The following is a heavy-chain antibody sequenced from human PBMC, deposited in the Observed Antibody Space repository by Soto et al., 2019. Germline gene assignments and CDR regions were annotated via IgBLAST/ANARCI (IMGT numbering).Heavy chain of an antibody. Sequence: GGSLRLSCAASGFTFSSYGMHWVRQAPGKGLEWVAVIWYDGSNKYYADSVKGRFTISRDNSKNTLYLQMNSLRAEDTAVYYCAREFYCSGGSCYSGYYYGMDVWGQGTTVTVSS. CDR2: IWYDGSNK. J-gene: IGHJ6*02. V-gene: IGHV3-33*01. CDR1: GFTFSSYG. D-gene: IGHD2-15*01. CDR3: AREFYCSGGSCYSGYYYGMDV.